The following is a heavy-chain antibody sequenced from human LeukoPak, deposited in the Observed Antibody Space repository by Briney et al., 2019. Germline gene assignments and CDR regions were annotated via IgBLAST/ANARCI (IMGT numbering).Heavy chain of an antibody. Sequence: ASVKVSCKASGYTFTSYGISWVRQAPGQGLEWMGWICAYNGNTNYAQKLQGRVTMTTDTSTSTAYMELRSLRSDDTAVYYCARNDDFWSGYYSSFDPWGQGTLVTVSS. CDR2: ICAYNGNT. CDR3: ARNDDFWSGYYSSFDP. D-gene: IGHD3-3*01. J-gene: IGHJ5*02. CDR1: GYTFTSYG. V-gene: IGHV1-18*01.